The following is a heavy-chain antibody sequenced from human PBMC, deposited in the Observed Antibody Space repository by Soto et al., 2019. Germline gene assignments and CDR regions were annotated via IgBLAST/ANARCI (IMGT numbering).Heavy chain of an antibody. V-gene: IGHV1-8*01. CDR3: AREREFDFWRKGLDV. J-gene: IGHJ6*02. CDR1: GYTFTTYD. Sequence: QAQLVQSGAEVRKPGASVKVSCKASGYTFTTYDINWVRQAPGQGLEWLGWMDPNSGSTGYAQNFQGRITMTRNISRNTAHMELSSLQSEDTGVYYCAREREFDFWRKGLDVWGQGTTVTVSS. CDR2: MDPNSGST. D-gene: IGHD3-3*01.